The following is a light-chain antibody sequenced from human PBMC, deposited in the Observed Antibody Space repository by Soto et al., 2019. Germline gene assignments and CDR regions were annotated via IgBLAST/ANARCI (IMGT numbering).Light chain of an antibody. Sequence: DLVMPQSPDSLAVSLGERATINCKSSQSVLYSSDNKDYLAWYQQKPGQPPKLLIYWASTRESGVPDRFSGSGSGTDFTLAISSLQAEDVAVYYCQRYYNTPLTFGGGTKVDIK. CDR3: QRYYNTPLT. CDR2: WAS. V-gene: IGKV4-1*01. J-gene: IGKJ4*01. CDR1: QSVLYSSDNKDY.